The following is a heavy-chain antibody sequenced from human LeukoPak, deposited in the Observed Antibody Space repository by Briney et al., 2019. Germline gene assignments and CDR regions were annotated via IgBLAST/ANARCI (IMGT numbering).Heavy chain of an antibody. J-gene: IGHJ4*02. D-gene: IGHD3-10*01. Sequence: ASVKVSCKASGYTFTSYGISWVRQAPGQGLEWMGWISAYNGNTNYAQKLQGRVTMTTDTSTSTAYMELRSLRSDDTAVYYCARALWFGELLPPNYWGQGTLVTVSS. CDR2: ISAYNGNT. CDR3: ARALWFGELLPPNY. V-gene: IGHV1-18*01. CDR1: GYTFTSYG.